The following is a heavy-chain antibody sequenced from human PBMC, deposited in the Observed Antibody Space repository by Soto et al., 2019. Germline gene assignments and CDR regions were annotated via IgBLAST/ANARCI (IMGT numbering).Heavy chain of an antibody. CDR1: AGSISSGGYY. D-gene: IGHD2-2*01. Sequence: QVQLQESGPGLVKPSQTLSLTCTVSAGSISSGGYYWSWIRQHPGKGLEWIGYIYYSGSTDYNPSLKSRVTISVDTSKNQFSLKLSSVTAADTAVYYCARGSTPRAWFDPWGEGTLVTVSS. J-gene: IGHJ5*02. CDR2: IYYSGST. CDR3: ARGSTPRAWFDP. V-gene: IGHV4-31*03.